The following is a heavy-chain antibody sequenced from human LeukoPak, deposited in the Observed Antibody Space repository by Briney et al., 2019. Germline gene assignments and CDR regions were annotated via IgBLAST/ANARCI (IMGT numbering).Heavy chain of an antibody. J-gene: IGHJ3*01. V-gene: IGHV3-21*04. CDR1: GFSFSSYN. CDR2: ITTSSSYT. D-gene: IGHD2-15*01. CDR3: AKDRGGSSQLGDAFDV. Sequence: GGSLRLSCEASGFSFSSYNMDWVRQTPGKGPEWISSITTSSSYTFYADSVKGRFTISRDNARNSLYLQLNSLRTDDTALYYCAKDRGGSSQLGDAFDVWGQGTMVSVSS.